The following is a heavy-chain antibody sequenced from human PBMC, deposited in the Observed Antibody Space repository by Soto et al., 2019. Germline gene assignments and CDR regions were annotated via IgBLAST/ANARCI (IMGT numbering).Heavy chain of an antibody. CDR2: IKSKTDGGTT. J-gene: IGHJ3*02. CDR1: GFTFSNAW. V-gene: IGHV3-15*01. Sequence: EVQLVESGGGLAKPGGSLRLSCAASGFTFSNAWMSWVRQAPGKGLEWVGRIKSKTDGGTTDYAAPVKGRFTISRDDSKNTLYLQMNSLKTEDTAVYYCTTDVGRYSSSHSAFDIWGQGTMVTVSS. CDR3: TTDVGRYSSSHSAFDI. D-gene: IGHD6-13*01.